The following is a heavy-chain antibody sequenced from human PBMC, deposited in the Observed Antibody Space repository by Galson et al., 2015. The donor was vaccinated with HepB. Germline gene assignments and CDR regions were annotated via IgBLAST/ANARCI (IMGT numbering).Heavy chain of an antibody. CDR3: ARVEYDLWSGYSQTRHQYFQH. D-gene: IGHD3-3*01. V-gene: IGHV1-46*01. CDR1: GYTFTSYY. J-gene: IGHJ1*01. Sequence: SVKVSCKASGYTFTSYYMHWVRQAPGQGLEWMGIINPSGGSTSYAQKFQGRVTMTRDTSTSTVYMELSSLRSEDTAVYYCARVEYDLWSGYSQTRHQYFQHWGQGTLVTVSS. CDR2: INPSGGST.